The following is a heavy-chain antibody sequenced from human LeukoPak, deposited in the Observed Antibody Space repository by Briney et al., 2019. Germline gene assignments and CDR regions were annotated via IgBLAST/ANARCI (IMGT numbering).Heavy chain of an antibody. CDR2: ISAYNGNT. J-gene: IGHJ3*02. Sequence: ASVKVSCKAFGGTFSSYAISWVRQAPGQGLEWMGWISAYNGNTNYAQKLQGRVTMTTDTSMSTAYMELRSLRSDDTAVYYCARFPGDIVVVPAAPIDAFDIWGQGTMVTVSS. CDR1: GGTFSSYA. V-gene: IGHV1-18*01. D-gene: IGHD2-2*01. CDR3: ARFPGDIVVVPAAPIDAFDI.